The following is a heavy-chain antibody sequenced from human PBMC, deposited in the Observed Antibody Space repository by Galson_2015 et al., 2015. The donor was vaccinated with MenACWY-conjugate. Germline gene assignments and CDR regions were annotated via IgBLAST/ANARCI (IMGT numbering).Heavy chain of an antibody. J-gene: IGHJ4*02. D-gene: IGHD3-10*01. Sequence: SETLSLTCTVSGGSIGSYYWNWFRQPPGKGLEWIGYVYYSGSTNYNPSLKSRVTISVDTSKNQFSLKLTSVTAADTAVYYCARDISMIRGVMGLWGQGTLVTVSS. CDR1: GGSIGSYY. CDR3: ARDISMIRGVMGL. CDR2: VYYSGST. V-gene: IGHV4-59*01.